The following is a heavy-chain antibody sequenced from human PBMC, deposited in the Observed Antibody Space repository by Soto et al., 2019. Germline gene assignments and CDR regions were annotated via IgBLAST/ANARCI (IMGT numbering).Heavy chain of an antibody. CDR3: AREASVSSGYLSWFDP. CDR1: GGTFSSYA. Sequence: SVKVSCKASGGTFSSYAISWVRQAPGQGLEWMGGIIPIFGTANYAQKFQGRVTITADESTSTAYMELSSLRSEDTAVYYCAREASVSSGYLSWFDPWGQGTLVTVSS. CDR2: IIPIFGTA. D-gene: IGHD3-22*01. J-gene: IGHJ5*02. V-gene: IGHV1-69*13.